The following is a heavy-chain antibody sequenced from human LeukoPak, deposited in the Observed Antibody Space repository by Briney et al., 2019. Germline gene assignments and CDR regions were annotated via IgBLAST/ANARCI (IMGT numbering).Heavy chain of an antibody. CDR2: IYHSGST. J-gene: IGHJ4*02. Sequence: PSETLSLTCAVSGGSISSGGYSWSWIRQPPGKGLEWIGYIYHSGSTYYNPSLKSRVTISVDRSKNQFSLKLSSVTAADTAVYYCASGRVYYYDGSGYPSYYFDYWGQGTLVTVSS. CDR1: GGSISSGGYS. V-gene: IGHV4-30-2*01. D-gene: IGHD3-22*01. CDR3: ASGRVYYYDGSGYPSYYFDY.